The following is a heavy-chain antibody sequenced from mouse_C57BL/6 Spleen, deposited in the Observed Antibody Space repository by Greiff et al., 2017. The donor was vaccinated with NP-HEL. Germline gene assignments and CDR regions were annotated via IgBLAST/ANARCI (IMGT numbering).Heavy chain of an antibody. CDR1: GYTFTDYY. CDR3: ARGGLRRRSYAMDY. CDR2: INPNNGGT. V-gene: IGHV1-26*01. D-gene: IGHD2-4*01. Sequence: VQLQQSGPELVKPGASVKISCKASGYTFTDYYMNWVKQSHGKSLEWIGDINPNNGGTSYNHAFKGKATLTVDKSWGTAYMELRSLTSEDSAVYYCARGGLRRRSYAMDYWGQGTSVTVSS. J-gene: IGHJ4*01.